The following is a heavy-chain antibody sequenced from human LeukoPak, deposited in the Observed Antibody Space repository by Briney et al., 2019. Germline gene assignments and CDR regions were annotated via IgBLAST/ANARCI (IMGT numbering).Heavy chain of an antibody. J-gene: IGHJ6*02. CDR1: GYSFTSYW. Sequence: GESLKISCKGSGYSFTSYWIGWVRQMPGKGLEWMGIIYPGDSDTRYSPSFQGQATISADKSISTAYLQWSSLKASDTAMYYCARGSRSKYDFWSGYYSDYYYGMDVWGQGTTVTVSS. CDR3: ARGSRSKYDFWSGYYSDYYYGMDV. CDR2: IYPGDSDT. V-gene: IGHV5-51*01. D-gene: IGHD3-3*01.